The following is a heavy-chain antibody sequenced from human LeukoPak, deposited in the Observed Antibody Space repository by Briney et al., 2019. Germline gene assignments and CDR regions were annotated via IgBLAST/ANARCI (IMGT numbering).Heavy chain of an antibody. D-gene: IGHD6-13*01. CDR2: IKQDGSEK. CDR1: GFTFSSYW. J-gene: IGHJ3*02. V-gene: IGHV3-7*01. CDR3: ARDSSSWYDHAFDI. Sequence: GGSLRLSCAASGFTFSSYWMSWVRQAPGKGLEWVANIKQDGSEKYYVDSVKGRFTISRDNAKNSLYLQMNSLRAEDTAVYYCARDSSSWYDHAFDIWGQGTMVTVSS.